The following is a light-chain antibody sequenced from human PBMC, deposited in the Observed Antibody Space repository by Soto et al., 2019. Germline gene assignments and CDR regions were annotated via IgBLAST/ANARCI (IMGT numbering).Light chain of an antibody. J-gene: IGLJ2*01. CDR2: EVD. CDR3: SSYAGSNLVL. CDR1: SSDVGGYNY. Sequence: QSVLTQPPSASGSPGQSVTISCTGTSSDVGGYNYVSWYQKHPGKAPKLMIFEVDRRPSGVPDRFSGSKSGNTASLTVSGLQAEDESDYYCSSYAGSNLVLFGGGTKVTVL. V-gene: IGLV2-8*01.